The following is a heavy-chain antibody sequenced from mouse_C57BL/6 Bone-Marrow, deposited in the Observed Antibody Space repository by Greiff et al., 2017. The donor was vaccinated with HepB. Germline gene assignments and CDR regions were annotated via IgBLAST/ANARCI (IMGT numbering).Heavy chain of an antibody. CDR3: ARRTITTVVARDY. J-gene: IGHJ2*01. V-gene: IGHV1-55*01. Sequence: VQLQQPGAELVKPGASVKMSCKASGYTFTSYWITWVKQRPGQALEWIGDIYPGSGSTNYNEKFKSKATLTVDTSSSTAYMQLSSLTSEDSAVYYCARRTITTVVARDYWGQGTTLTVSS. D-gene: IGHD1-1*01. CDR1: GYTFTSYW. CDR2: IYPGSGST.